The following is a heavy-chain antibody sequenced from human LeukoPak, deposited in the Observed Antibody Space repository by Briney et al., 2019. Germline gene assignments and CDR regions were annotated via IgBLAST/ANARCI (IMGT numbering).Heavy chain of an antibody. Sequence: GGSLRLSCAASGFTFSTFAMIWVRQPPGKGLEWVSSIFPSGGEIHYADSVRGRFTISRDNSKSILSLQMNSLKTEDTAVYYCTRATVDTAMAGGYWGQGTLVTVFS. D-gene: IGHD5-18*01. CDR2: IFPSGGEI. CDR1: GFTFSTFA. V-gene: IGHV3-23*01. CDR3: TRATVDTAMAGGY. J-gene: IGHJ4*02.